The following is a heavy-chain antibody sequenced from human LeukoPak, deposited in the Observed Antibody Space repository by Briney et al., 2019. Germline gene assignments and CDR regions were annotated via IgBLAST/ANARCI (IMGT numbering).Heavy chain of an antibody. V-gene: IGHV4-34*01. CDR2: VSFPGTS. J-gene: IGHJ4*02. CDR3: ARSRGNYCSGGSCYPLDQ. CDR1: GGSFSGHL. D-gene: IGHD2-15*01. Sequence: PSETLSLTCGVSGGSFSGHLWSWIRQSPGKGLEWIGEVSFPGTSNYSPSLKGRATISVGTSNTQFSLKLTSVTAADTAVYYCARSRGNYCSGGSCYPLDQWGQGILVIVSS.